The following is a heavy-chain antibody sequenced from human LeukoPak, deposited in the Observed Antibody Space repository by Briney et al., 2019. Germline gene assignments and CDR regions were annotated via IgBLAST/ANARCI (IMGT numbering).Heavy chain of an antibody. J-gene: IGHJ4*02. Sequence: GGSLGLSCAASGFTFSDYYMSWIRQAPGKGLEWVSYISSSGSTIYYADSVKGRFTISRDNAKNSLYLQMNSLRAEDTAVYYCARDHSTKQWLAVGGIDYWGQGTLVTVSS. CDR2: ISSSGSTI. V-gene: IGHV3-11*01. CDR1: GFTFSDYY. D-gene: IGHD6-19*01. CDR3: ARDHSTKQWLAVGGIDY.